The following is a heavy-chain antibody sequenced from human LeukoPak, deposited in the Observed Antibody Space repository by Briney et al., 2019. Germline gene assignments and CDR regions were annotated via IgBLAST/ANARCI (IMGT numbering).Heavy chain of an antibody. Sequence: SETLSLTCAVYGGSFSGYYWSWIRQPPGKGLEWIGEINHSGSTNYNPSLKSRVTISVDTSKNQFSLKLSSVTAADTAVYYCAGGYGSSWPDYWGQGTLVTVS. CDR1: GGSFSGYY. D-gene: IGHD6-13*01. CDR2: INHSGST. V-gene: IGHV4-34*01. J-gene: IGHJ4*02. CDR3: AGGYGSSWPDY.